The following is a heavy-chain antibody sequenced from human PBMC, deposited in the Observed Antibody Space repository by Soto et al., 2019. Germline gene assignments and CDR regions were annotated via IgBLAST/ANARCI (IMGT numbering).Heavy chain of an antibody. Sequence: SETLSLTCTVSGGSISSGGYYWSWTRQHPGKGLEWIGYIYYSGSTYYNPSLKSRVTISVDTSKNQFSLKLSSVTAADTAVYYCARKFTVTTGFDYWGQGTLVTVSS. J-gene: IGHJ4*02. CDR2: IYYSGST. D-gene: IGHD4-4*01. V-gene: IGHV4-31*03. CDR1: GGSISSGGYY. CDR3: ARKFTVTTGFDY.